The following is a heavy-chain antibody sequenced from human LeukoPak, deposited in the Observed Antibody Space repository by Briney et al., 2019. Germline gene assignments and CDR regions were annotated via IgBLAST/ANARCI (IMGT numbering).Heavy chain of an antibody. J-gene: IGHJ3*02. CDR3: ARPAHFDAFDI. CDR2: ISSSSRRI. V-gene: IGHV3-48*01. CDR1: GFTFSTYS. Sequence: PGGSLRLSCAASGFTFSTYSMNWVRQAPGKGLEWVSYISSSSRRIFYAGSVEGRFTISRDNAKNSLYLQMNSLRAEDTAVYYCARPAHFDAFDIWGQGTMVTVS. D-gene: IGHD3-3*02.